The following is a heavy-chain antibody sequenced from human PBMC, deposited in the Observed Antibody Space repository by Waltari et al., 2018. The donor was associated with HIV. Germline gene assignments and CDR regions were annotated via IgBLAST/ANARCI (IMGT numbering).Heavy chain of an antibody. Sequence: EVQLVASGGGLAQPGGSRSLPCAASGSLFRRYAMNLVRQAPGKGLEGIAYISRSMDYIYNADSIKGRFTISRDNAKNSVFLHMDNLRDVDTAVYYCTATVTTRGTFDYWGQGTAVPVS. J-gene: IGHJ4*02. CDR1: GSLFRRYA. V-gene: IGHV3-21*06. CDR3: TATVTTRGTFDY. CDR2: ISRSMDYI. D-gene: IGHD4-17*01.